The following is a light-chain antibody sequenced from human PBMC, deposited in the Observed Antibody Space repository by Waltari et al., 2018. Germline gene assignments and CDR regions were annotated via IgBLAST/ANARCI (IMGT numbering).Light chain of an antibody. V-gene: IGLV2-23*02. J-gene: IGLJ2*01. CDR1: SRDVWSHYL. CDR2: EVS. Sequence: QSALTQPASVSGSPGQSIPTPCTAPSRDVWSHYLFSWYHQHPGNAPKPMIYEVSKRPSGVSNRFSGSKSGNTASLTISGLQAEDEADYYCCSHAGSSTVVFGGGTKLTVL. CDR3: CSHAGSSTVV.